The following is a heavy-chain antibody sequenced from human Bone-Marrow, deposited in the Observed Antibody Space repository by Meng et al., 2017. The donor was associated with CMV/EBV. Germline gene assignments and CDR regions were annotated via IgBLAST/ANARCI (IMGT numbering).Heavy chain of an antibody. J-gene: IGHJ4*02. CDR3: ARMYYDTSGNYYFDY. Sequence: GESLKISCAASGFTFSSYAMSWVRQAPGKGLEWVSVIYSGGSSTYYADSVKGRFTISRDNSKNTLYLQMNSLRAEDTAVYYCARMYYDTSGNYYFDYWGQGIPVTGSS. CDR2: IYSGGSST. V-gene: IGHV3-23*03. CDR1: GFTFSSYA. D-gene: IGHD3-22*01.